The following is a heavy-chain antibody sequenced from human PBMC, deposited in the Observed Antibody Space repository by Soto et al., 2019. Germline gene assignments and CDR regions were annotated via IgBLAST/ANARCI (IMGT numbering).Heavy chain of an antibody. J-gene: IGHJ6*02. CDR1: GFTFSSDA. CDR2: ITSNGGNT. Sequence: PGGSLRLSCAASGFTFSSDAMHWVRQTPGKGLEYVSAITSNGGNTDYASSVKGRFTISRDNSKNTLYLQMGSLRAEDMAVYYCARRIPFGYGMDVWGQGTTVTVSS. CDR3: ARRIPFGYGMDV. D-gene: IGHD2-21*01. V-gene: IGHV3-64*01.